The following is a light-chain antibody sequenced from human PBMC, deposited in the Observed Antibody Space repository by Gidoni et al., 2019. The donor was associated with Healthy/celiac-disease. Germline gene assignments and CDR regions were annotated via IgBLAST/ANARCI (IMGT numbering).Light chain of an antibody. CDR1: QSISRSQ. J-gene: IGKJ4*01. Sequence: EIVLTQSPGTLSLSPGQSATLSCRASQSISRSQLARYQQKPGQAPGPLMYGASSRATGIPDRFRGSGSGTDFTLTISRLEPEDFAVYYCQHFGNFGGGTKVE. CDR2: GAS. CDR3: QHFGN. V-gene: IGKV3-20*01.